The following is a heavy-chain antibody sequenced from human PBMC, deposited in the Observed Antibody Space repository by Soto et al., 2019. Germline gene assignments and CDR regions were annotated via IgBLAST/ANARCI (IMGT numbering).Heavy chain of an antibody. V-gene: IGHV3-33*01. CDR3: ARVGSEKGITIFGVVISDYYYDYYIDV. D-gene: IGHD3-3*01. CDR1: GFTFSSSG. CDR2: IWYDGSNK. Sequence: QVQLVASGGGVVQPGRSLRLSCAASGFTFSSSGMHWVRQAPGKGLEWVAVIWYDGSNKYYADSVKGRFTISRDNSKNALYLQMNSLRAEDTAVYYCARVGSEKGITIFGVVISDYYYDYYIDVWGKGTTVTVSS. J-gene: IGHJ6*03.